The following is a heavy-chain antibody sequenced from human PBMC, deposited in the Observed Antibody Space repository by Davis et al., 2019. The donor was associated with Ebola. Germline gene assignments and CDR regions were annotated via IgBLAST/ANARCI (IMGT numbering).Heavy chain of an antibody. CDR2: IWSDGTTK. CDR3: ARDPDLTGTNDAFDI. CDR1: GVTFRNYV. Sequence: GGSLRLSCAVSGVTFRNYVMSWVRQAPGKGLEWVAVIWSDGTTKHYADSVKGRFTIARDDSKNTLYLQMNSLRADDTAVYYCARDPDLTGTNDAFDIWGQGTVVTVSS. V-gene: IGHV3-33*08. D-gene: IGHD1-14*01. J-gene: IGHJ3*02.